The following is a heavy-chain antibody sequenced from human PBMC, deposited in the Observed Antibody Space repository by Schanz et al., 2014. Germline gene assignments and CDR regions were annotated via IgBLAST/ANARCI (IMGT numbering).Heavy chain of an antibody. V-gene: IGHV3-11*01. CDR3: VRDAYLQIRGTVFDS. D-gene: IGHD1-1*01. CDR2: ISNTGTFI. CDR1: GFTFSDHY. J-gene: IGHJ4*02. Sequence: LVVESGGGLVKPGGSLRLSCAASGFTFSDHYMAWIRQAPGKGLEWVSIISNTGTFIYYADSVRGRFVISRDNAKSSLFLQMKGLRAEDTAVYYCVRDAYLQIRGTVFDSWGPGNLVTVSS.